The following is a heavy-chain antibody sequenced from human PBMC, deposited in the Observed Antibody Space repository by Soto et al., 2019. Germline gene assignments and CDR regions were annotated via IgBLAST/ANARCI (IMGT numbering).Heavy chain of an antibody. Sequence: EVQLLESGGGLVQPGGSPRLSCAASGFTFSSCAMSWVRQAPGKGLEWVSSITDSGGNTHYADSVKGRFTISRDNSKNTLYLQMSSLRAGDTAVYYCAKYHNLDYWGQGTLVTVSS. CDR2: ITDSGGNT. V-gene: IGHV3-23*01. CDR1: GFTFSSCA. J-gene: IGHJ4*02. CDR3: AKYHNLDY. D-gene: IGHD3-10*01.